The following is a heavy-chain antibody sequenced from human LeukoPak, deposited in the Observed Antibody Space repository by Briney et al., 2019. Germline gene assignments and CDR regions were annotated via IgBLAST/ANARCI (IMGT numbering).Heavy chain of an antibody. CDR2: FDPEDGET. Sequence: ASVKVSCKVSGYTLTELSMHWVRQAPGKGLEWMGGFDPEDGETIYAQKFQGRVTITADKSTSTAYMELSSLRSEDTAVYYCARDPPHYDILTGYADYYYYMDVWGKGTTVTVSS. V-gene: IGHV1-24*01. CDR3: ARDPPHYDILTGYADYYYYMDV. D-gene: IGHD3-9*01. CDR1: GYTLTELS. J-gene: IGHJ6*03.